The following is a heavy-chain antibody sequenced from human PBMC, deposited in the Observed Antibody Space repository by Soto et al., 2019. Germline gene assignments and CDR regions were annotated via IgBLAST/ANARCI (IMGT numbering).Heavy chain of an antibody. CDR3: TRDYVMDV. CDR2: ISTTSTYI. V-gene: IGHV3-21*01. Sequence: WGSLRLSCAASGFTFIGDSINFVRQAPGKWLEWVSSISTTSTYIYYADSVKGRFTISRDNANNSLHLQMNSLRAEDTAVYYCTRDYVMDVWGQGTTVTVSS. CDR1: GFTFIGDS. J-gene: IGHJ6*02.